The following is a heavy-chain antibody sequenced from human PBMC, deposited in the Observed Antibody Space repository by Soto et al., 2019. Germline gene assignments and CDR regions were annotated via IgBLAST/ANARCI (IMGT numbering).Heavy chain of an antibody. CDR3: VRENYYYGMDV. J-gene: IGHJ6*02. CDR2: INAGGST. V-gene: IGHV3-66*01. CDR1: GFDASVNY. Sequence: PGGSLRLSCAASGFDASVNYMTWVRQAPGKGLEWVSAINAGGSTFSADSVRGRFTISRDNSKNMLYLQMNSLRVEDTAMYYCVRENYYYGMDVWGQGTLVTVSS.